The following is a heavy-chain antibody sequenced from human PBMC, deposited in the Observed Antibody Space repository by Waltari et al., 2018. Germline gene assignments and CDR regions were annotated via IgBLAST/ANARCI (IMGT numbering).Heavy chain of an antibody. CDR1: GFQFGSYG. Sequence: EVHLLVSGGTSVQPGGSLRLSCEGSGFQFGSYGMSWVRQGPGKGLKWGSRVTASGAIPFYTDSVKGRFTISRDNSRNTLFLHMSGLRAEDTGVYYCVQEYDAVWGSYRYLENWGQGTLVAVSS. V-gene: IGHV3-23*01. CDR3: VQEYDAVWGSYRYLEN. J-gene: IGHJ4*02. CDR2: VTASGAIP. D-gene: IGHD3-16*02.